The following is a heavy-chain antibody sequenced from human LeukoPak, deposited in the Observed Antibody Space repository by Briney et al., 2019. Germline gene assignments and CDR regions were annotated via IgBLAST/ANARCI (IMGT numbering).Heavy chain of an antibody. CDR3: ARWSSGWYPYDY. CDR2: IYHTGST. J-gene: IGHJ4*02. V-gene: IGHV4-4*02. CDR1: GGSISSSNW. Sequence: SETLSLTCAVPGGSISSSNWWSWIRQPPGKGLEWIGEIYHTGSTNYNPSLKSRVTISVDKSKNQFSLKLSSVTAADTAVYYCARWSSGWYPYDYWGQGNLVTVSS. D-gene: IGHD6-13*01.